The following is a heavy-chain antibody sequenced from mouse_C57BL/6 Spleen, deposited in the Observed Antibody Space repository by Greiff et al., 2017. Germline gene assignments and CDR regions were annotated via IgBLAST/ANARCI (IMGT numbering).Heavy chain of an antibody. CDR3: ARNAITTVVAPLDY. D-gene: IGHD1-1*01. CDR2: IDPSDSET. CDR1: GYTFTSYW. Sequence: QVQLQHPGAELVRPGSSVKLSCKASGYTFTSYWMHWVKQRPIQGLEWIGNIDPSDSETHYNQKFKDKATLTVDKSSSTAYMQLSSLTSEDSAVYYCARNAITTVVAPLDYWGQGTTLTVSS. J-gene: IGHJ2*01. V-gene: IGHV1-52*01.